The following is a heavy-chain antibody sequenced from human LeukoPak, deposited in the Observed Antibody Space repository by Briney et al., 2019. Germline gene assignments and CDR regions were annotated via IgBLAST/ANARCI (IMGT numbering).Heavy chain of an antibody. CDR2: FDPEDGET. Sequence: ASVKVSYKVSGYTLIELSMHWVRQAPGKGLEWMGGFDPEDGETIYAQKFQGRVTMTEDTSTDTAYMELSSLRSEDTAVYYCATGIAAAGIQTTRFDYWGQGTLVTVSS. CDR1: GYTLIELS. CDR3: ATGIAAAGIQTTRFDY. V-gene: IGHV1-24*01. J-gene: IGHJ4*02. D-gene: IGHD6-13*01.